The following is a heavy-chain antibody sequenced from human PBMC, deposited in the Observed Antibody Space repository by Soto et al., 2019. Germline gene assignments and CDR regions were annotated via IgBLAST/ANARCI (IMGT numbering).Heavy chain of an antibody. CDR3: ARSPERPTIGLFGY. J-gene: IGHJ4*02. D-gene: IGHD5-12*01. Sequence: SVKVSCKASGGTFSSYAISWVRQAPGQGLEWMGGIIPIFGTANYAQKFQGRVTITADESTSTAYMELSSLRSEDTAVYYCARSPERPTIGLFGYWGQGTLVTVSS. CDR1: GGTFSSYA. V-gene: IGHV1-69*13. CDR2: IIPIFGTA.